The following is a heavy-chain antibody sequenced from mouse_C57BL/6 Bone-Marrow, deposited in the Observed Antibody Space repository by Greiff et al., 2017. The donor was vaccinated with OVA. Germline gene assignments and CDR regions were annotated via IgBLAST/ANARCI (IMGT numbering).Heavy chain of an antibody. CDR3: VRLSYDGED. V-gene: IGHV10-1*01. J-gene: IGHJ3*01. CDR1: GFSFNTYA. CDR2: IRSKSNNYAT. D-gene: IGHD2-3*01. Sequence: EVKLMESGGGLVQPKGSLKLSCAASGFSFNTYAMNWVRQAPGKGLEWVARIRSKSNNYATYYADSGKDRFTISRDDSHSMLYLLMHPLKTVDTAMYYCVRLSYDGEDWGPGTLVTVSA.